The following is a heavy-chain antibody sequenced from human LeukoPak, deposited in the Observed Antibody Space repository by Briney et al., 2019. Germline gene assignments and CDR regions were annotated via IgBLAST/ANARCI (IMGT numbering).Heavy chain of an antibody. D-gene: IGHD6-13*01. CDR3: AREAAAGHNWFDP. J-gene: IGHJ5*02. Sequence: PGGSLRLSCAASGFTFSDYYMSWIRQAPGKGLEWVSYISSSGSTIYYADSVKGRFTISRDNAKNSLYLQMNSLRAEDTAVYYCAREAAAGHNWFDPWGQGTLVTVSS. CDR2: ISSSGSTI. V-gene: IGHV3-11*01. CDR1: GFTFSDYY.